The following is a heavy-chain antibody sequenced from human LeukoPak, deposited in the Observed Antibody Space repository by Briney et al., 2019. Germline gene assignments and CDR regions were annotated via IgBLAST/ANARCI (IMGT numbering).Heavy chain of an antibody. CDR1: GGSIGSYY. D-gene: IGHD4-17*01. CDR3: ARQRDYADYLDAFDV. J-gene: IGHJ3*01. V-gene: IGHV4-59*08. CDR2: IYHSGTT. Sequence: SETLSLTCTVSGGSIGSYYWSWIRQPPGQGLECIGYIYHSGTTNYNPSLKSRVTISADTSKHQFSLELTSVTAADTAIYYCARQRDYADYLDAFDVWGQGTMVTVSS.